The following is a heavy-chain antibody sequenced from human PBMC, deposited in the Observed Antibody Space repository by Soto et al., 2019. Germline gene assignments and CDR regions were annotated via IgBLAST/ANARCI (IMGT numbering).Heavy chain of an antibody. CDR1: GYTFTSYA. CDR3: ARDRYDYIWGSYRNDAFDI. D-gene: IGHD3-16*02. J-gene: IGHJ3*02. CDR2: INAGNGNT. Sequence: ASVKVSCKASGYTFTSYAMHWVRQAPGQRLEWMGWINAGNGNTKYSQKFQGRVTITRDTSASTAYMELSSLRSEDTAVYYCARDRYDYIWGSYRNDAFDIWGQGTMVTVSS. V-gene: IGHV1-3*01.